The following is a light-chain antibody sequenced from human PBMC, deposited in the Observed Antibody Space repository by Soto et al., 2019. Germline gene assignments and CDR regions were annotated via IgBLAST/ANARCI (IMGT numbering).Light chain of an antibody. CDR2: GAS. CDR1: QSISGT. CDR3: QQYNNWPIT. V-gene: IGKV3-15*01. J-gene: IGKJ5*01. Sequence: TQSPDTLSLPPGERATLSCRAGQSISGTFLNWYQQKPGQAPRLLIYGASTRAIGIPARFSGSGSGTEFTLTISSLQSEDFAVYYCQQYNNWPITFGQGTRLVIK.